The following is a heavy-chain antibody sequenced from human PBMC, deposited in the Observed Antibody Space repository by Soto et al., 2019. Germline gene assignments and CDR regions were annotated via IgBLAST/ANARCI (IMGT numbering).Heavy chain of an antibody. D-gene: IGHD6-19*01. J-gene: IGHJ6*02. Sequence: ERQVVQSGGGVVQPGGSLKLSCAAFGFTFSVSDMHWVRQASGTGLEWVGRIRGKNNNYATTYAASMTGRFIISSDDSDNTACLQMSILKTEDTAIYYCTRHEEVRRAVCYGMDVWGQGTTVTVSS. CDR2: IRGKNNNYAT. V-gene: IGHV3-73*02. CDR3: TRHEEVRRAVCYGMDV. CDR1: GFTFSVSD.